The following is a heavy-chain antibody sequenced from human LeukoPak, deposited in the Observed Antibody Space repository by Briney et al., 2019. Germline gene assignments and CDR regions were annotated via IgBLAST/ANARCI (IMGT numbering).Heavy chain of an antibody. D-gene: IGHD3-9*01. V-gene: IGHV4-34*01. J-gene: IGHJ4*02. Sequence: SENLSLTCAVYGESFSGHYWTWIRQPPGKGLEWIGEINHSGSTNYNPSLKSRVTILADTSKNQFSLKLGSVTAADTAVYYCARHSRTYYDILTGPYGGSFDYWGQRTLVTVSS. CDR3: ARHSRTYYDILTGPYGGSFDY. CDR1: GESFSGHY. CDR2: INHSGST.